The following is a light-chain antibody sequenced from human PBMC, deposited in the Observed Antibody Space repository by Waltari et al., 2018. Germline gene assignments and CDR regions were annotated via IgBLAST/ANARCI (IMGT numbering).Light chain of an antibody. CDR2: WAS. J-gene: IGKJ4*01. V-gene: IGKV4-1*01. CDR1: QSVLYSSNTKNY. CDR3: QQCSSPPLT. Sequence: DIVMTQSPDSLAVSLGERATINCKSSQSVLYSSNTKNYLAWYQQKPGQAPKLLIYWASTRESGVPDRFSGSGSGTDFTLTISRLEPEDFAVYYCQQCSSPPLTFGGGTRVEIK.